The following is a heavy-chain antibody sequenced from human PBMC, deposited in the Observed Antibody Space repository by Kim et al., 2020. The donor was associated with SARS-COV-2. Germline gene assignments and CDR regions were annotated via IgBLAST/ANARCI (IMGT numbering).Heavy chain of an antibody. CDR1: GGSISSHS. CDR3: ARDRIGHCSSTSCSLHFDY. D-gene: IGHD2-2*01. CDR2: TYYSGST. J-gene: IGHJ4*02. V-gene: IGHV4-59*11. Sequence: SETLSLTCTVSGGSISSHSWSWIRQPPGKGLEWIGYTYYSGSTNYNPSLKSRVTISVDTSQNQFSLKLSSVTAADAAVYYCARDRIGHCSSTSCSLHFDYWGQGTLVTVSS.